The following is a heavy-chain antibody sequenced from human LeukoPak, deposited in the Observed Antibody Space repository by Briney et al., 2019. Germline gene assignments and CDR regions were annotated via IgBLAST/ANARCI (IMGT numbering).Heavy chain of an antibody. V-gene: IGHV3-30*04. CDR3: ARESLISYFDY. Sequence: GGSLRLSCAASGFTFSSYAMHWVRQAPGKGLEWVAVISYDGSNKYYADSVKGRFTISRDNSKNTLYLQMNSLRAEDTAVYYCARESLISYFDYWGQGTLVTVSS. CDR2: ISYDGSNK. D-gene: IGHD3-10*01. CDR1: GFTFSSYA. J-gene: IGHJ4*02.